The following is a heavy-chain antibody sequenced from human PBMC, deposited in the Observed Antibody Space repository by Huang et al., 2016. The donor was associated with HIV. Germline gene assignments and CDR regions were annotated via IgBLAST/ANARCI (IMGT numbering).Heavy chain of an antibody. CDR1: GGSIRSSDYH. D-gene: IGHD3-10*01. CDR2: IDYKWST. V-gene: IGHV4-39*01. CDR3: ARHREGPVAYYSGWGSHLNYMDV. J-gene: IGHJ6*03. Sequence: QLLLQESGPGLVKPSEALALTCAVSGGSIRSSDYHGGWIRQPPGKGLGWIGGIDYKWSTHYSPSLKSRVTIAVDTSKNLFFLNLTSMTAADTAVYYCARHREGPVAYYSGWGSHLNYMDVWGRGRTVVVSS.